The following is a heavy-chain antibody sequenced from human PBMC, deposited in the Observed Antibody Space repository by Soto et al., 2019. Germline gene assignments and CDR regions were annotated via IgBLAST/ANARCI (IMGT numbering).Heavy chain of an antibody. D-gene: IGHD3-22*01. V-gene: IGHV4-59*01. CDR2: IYYSGST. CDR3: ARVGYSDSSGDLTYFFDY. J-gene: IGHJ4*02. Sequence: SETLSLTCTVSGGSISSYYWSWIRQPPGKGLEWIGYIYYSGSTNYNPSLKSRVTISVDTSKNQFSLKLSSVTAADTAVYYCARVGYSDSSGDLTYFFDYWGQGTLVTVSS. CDR1: GGSISSYY.